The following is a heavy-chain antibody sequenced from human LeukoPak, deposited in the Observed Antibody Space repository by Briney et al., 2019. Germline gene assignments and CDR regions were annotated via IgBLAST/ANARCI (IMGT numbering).Heavy chain of an antibody. V-gene: IGHV4-59*01. Sequence: SETLSLTCTVSGGSISSYYWSWIRQPPGKGLEWIGYIYYSGSTNYNPSLKSRVTISVDTSKNQFSLKLSSVTAADTAVYYCAGGDYYGSGSYNWGQGTLVTVSS. J-gene: IGHJ4*02. CDR1: GGSISSYY. D-gene: IGHD3-10*01. CDR2: IYYSGST. CDR3: AGGDYYGSGSYN.